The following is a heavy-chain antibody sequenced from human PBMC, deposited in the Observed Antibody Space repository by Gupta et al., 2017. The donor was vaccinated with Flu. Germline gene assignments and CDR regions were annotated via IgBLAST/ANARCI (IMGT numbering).Heavy chain of an antibody. V-gene: IGHV1-24*01. CDR3: TTEIPFCSSTTCYFDP. CDR1: GYSLTEIS. D-gene: IGHD2-2*01. CDR2: FDPEEGET. J-gene: IGHJ5*02. Sequence: QVQMVQSGAEVKKPGASVKVPCKVSGYSLTEISMHWVRQAPGKGPEWMGGFDPEEGETIYAQKFQGRVTMTEDTSTDTAYLELSSLRSEDTAVYYCTTEIPFCSSTTCYFDPWGQGTLVTVSS.